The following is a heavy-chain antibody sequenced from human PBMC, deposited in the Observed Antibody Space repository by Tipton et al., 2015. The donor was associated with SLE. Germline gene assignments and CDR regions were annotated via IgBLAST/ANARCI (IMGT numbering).Heavy chain of an antibody. J-gene: IGHJ2*01. CDR2: IYSGGST. V-gene: IGHV3-53*05. Sequence: SLRLSCAASGFTVSTNYMTWVRQAPGKGLEWVSLIYSGGSTSYADSVKGQFTISRDNSKNTLYLQMNSLRAEDTAVYYCARSSWYDFWSGYYSERYFDLWGRGTLVTVSS. CDR3: ARSSWYDFWSGYYSERYFDL. D-gene: IGHD3-3*01. CDR1: GFTVSTNY.